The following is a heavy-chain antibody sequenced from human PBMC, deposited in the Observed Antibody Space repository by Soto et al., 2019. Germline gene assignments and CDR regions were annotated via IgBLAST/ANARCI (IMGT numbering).Heavy chain of an antibody. Sequence: PGGSLRLSCAASGFTFSSYWMSWVRQAPGKGLEWVANIKQDGSEKYYVDSVKGRFTISRDNAKNSLYLQMNSLRAEDTAVYYCARDSRPYYYYGMDVWGQGTTVTVSS. CDR3: ARDSRPYYYYGMDV. CDR1: GFTFSSYW. CDR2: IKQDGSEK. V-gene: IGHV3-7*03. D-gene: IGHD6-13*01. J-gene: IGHJ6*02.